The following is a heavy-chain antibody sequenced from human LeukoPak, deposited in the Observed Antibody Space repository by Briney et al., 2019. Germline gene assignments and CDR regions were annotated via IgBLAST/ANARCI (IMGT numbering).Heavy chain of an antibody. V-gene: IGHV4-59*01. CDR2: IYYSGST. Sequence: KPSETLSLTCTVSGGSISSYYWSWIRQPPGKGLECIGYIYYSGSTNYNPSLKSRVTISVDTSKNQFSLKLSSVTAADTAVYYCAREKADWDDAFDIWGQGTMVTVSS. J-gene: IGHJ3*02. CDR3: AREKADWDDAFDI. CDR1: GGSISSYY. D-gene: IGHD3-9*01.